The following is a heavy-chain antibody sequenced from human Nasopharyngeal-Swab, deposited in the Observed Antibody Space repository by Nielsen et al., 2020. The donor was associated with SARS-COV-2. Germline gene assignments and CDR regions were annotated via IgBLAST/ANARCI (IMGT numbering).Heavy chain of an antibody. CDR3: ARGEVLDYDFWSGYYPGYYGMDV. D-gene: IGHD3-3*01. Sequence: SVKVSCKASGYTFTSYAISWVRQAPGQGLEWMGGIIPIFGTANYAQKFQGRVTITADESTSTAYMELSSLRSEDTAVYYCARGEVLDYDFWSGYYPGYYGMDVWGQGTTVTVSS. J-gene: IGHJ6*02. CDR1: GYTFTSYA. CDR2: IIPIFGTA. V-gene: IGHV1-69*13.